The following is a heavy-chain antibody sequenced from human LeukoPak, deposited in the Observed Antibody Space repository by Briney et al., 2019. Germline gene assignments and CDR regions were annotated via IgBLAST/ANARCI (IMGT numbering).Heavy chain of an antibody. CDR2: ISAYNANT. Sequence: ASVKVSCKASGYTFTNYGIGWVRQAPGQGLEWMGWISAYNANTNYAQRLQGRVTMTTDTSTSTAYMELRSLRSDDTAVYYCARDRWSGATGDYHYYYGIDVWGQGTTVTVSS. CDR1: GYTFTNYG. J-gene: IGHJ6*02. CDR3: ARDRWSGATGDYHYYYGIDV. V-gene: IGHV1-18*01. D-gene: IGHD1-26*01.